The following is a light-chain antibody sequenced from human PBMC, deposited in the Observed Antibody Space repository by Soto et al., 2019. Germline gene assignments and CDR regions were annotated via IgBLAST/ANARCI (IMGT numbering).Light chain of an antibody. CDR3: HVWDSSSGHYV. V-gene: IGLV3-21*02. CDR2: DDS. Sequence: SYGLTQPPSVSLAPGQTARISCGGNNIGRKSVHWYHQKPGLAPEVVVYDDSDRPSGIPERFSGANSVAPPPLTINSVDAGDEADYYCHVWDSSSGHYVFGTGTKVTVL. CDR1: NIGRKS. J-gene: IGLJ1*01.